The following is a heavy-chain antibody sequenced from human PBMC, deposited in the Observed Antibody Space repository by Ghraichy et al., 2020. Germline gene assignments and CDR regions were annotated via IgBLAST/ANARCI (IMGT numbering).Heavy chain of an antibody. J-gene: IGHJ4*02. CDR2: IYHSGST. D-gene: IGHD3-3*01. V-gene: IGHV4-59*01. Sequence: SETLSLTCTVSGGSISNYYWGWTRQPPGKGLEWIGNIYHSGSTNYNPSLRRRVTISVDTSKNQFSLKLSSVTAADTAVYYCARDSGFWSPKDYFDHWGQGILVTVSS. CDR3: ARDSGFWSPKDYFDH. CDR1: GGSISNYY.